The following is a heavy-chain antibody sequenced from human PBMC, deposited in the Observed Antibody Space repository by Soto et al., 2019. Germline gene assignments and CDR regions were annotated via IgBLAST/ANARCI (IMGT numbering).Heavy chain of an antibody. Sequence: QITLKESGPTLVKPTQTLTLTCTFSVFSLTTRGVGVGWIRQPPGKALEWPALIYWDDDEGYSPSLKSRLTITKDTSKNQVVLTMINMDPVDTATYYCAHRPRGYSYHFDYWGQGTLVTVSS. J-gene: IGHJ4*02. CDR1: VFSLTTRGVG. V-gene: IGHV2-5*02. CDR2: IYWDDDE. D-gene: IGHD5-18*01. CDR3: AHRPRGYSYHFDY.